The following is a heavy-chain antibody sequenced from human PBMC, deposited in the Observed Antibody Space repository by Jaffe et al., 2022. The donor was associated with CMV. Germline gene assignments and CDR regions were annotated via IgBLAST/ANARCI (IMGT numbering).Heavy chain of an antibody. CDR3: ARSGDRSGYPVYYFDY. CDR1: GSNFNNYW. Sequence: EVHLEQSGAVVKKPGESLQISCDVSGSNFNNYWIAWVRQMPGRGLEWMGIIYPDDSTTRYSPSFRGRVTISVDRSTYGAHLQWSSLEASDTAVYYCARSGDRSGYPVYYFDYWGPGTLVSVS. D-gene: IGHD3-22*01. J-gene: IGHJ4*02. CDR2: IYPDDSTT. V-gene: IGHV5-51*01.